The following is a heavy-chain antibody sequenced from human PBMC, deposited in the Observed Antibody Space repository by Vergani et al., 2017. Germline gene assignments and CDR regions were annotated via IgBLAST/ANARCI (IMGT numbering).Heavy chain of an antibody. V-gene: IGHV4-34*01. D-gene: IGHD1-26*01. CDR3: AREPETYSGSYWGRVY. J-gene: IGHJ4*02. CDR1: GGSFSGYY. Sequence: QVQLQQWGAGLLKPSETLSLTCAVYGGSFSGYYWSWIRQPPGKGLEWIGEINHSGSTNYNPSLKSRVTISVDTSKNQFSLKLSSVTAADTAVYYCAREPETYSGSYWGRVYWGQGTLVTVSS. CDR2: INHSGST.